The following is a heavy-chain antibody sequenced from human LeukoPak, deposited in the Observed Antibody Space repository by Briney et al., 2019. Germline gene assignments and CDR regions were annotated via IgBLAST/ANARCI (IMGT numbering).Heavy chain of an antibody. CDR3: AKEGSTTIPATFDY. CDR1: GFTFSSYS. D-gene: IGHD1-7*01. CDR2: LSGSGYST. J-gene: IGHJ4*02. V-gene: IGHV3-23*01. Sequence: GGSLRLSCAASGFTFSSYSMNWVRQAPGKGLEWVSTLSGSGYSTYYADSMKGRFTISRDNSKNTLYLQMNSLRVDDTALYYCAKEGSTTIPATFDYWGQGTLVTVSS.